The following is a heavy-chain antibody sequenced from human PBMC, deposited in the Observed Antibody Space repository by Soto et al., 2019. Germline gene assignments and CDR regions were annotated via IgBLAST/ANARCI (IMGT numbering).Heavy chain of an antibody. J-gene: IGHJ4*02. CDR2: SRNKANSYTT. D-gene: IGHD3-9*01. CDR3: ARDIAIYGDYEY. Sequence: EVQLVESGGGLVQPGGSLRLSCAASGFTFSDHYVEWVRQAPGKGLEWVGRSRNKANSYTTEYAASVKGRFTISSDDSSNSLYLQMNSLKTEDTAVYYCARDIAIYGDYEYWGQGTLVTVSS. V-gene: IGHV3-72*01. CDR1: GFTFSDHY.